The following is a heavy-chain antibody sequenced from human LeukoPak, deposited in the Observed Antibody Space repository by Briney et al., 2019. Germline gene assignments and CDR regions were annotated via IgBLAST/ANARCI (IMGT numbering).Heavy chain of an antibody. CDR1: GFTFTSSA. V-gene: IGHV1-58*02. CDR2: IVVGSGNT. J-gene: IGHJ4*02. Sequence: TSVKVSCKASGFTFTSSAMQWVRQARGQRLEWIGWIVVGSGNTNYAQKFQERVTITKDMSTSTAYMELSSLRSEDTAVYYCAAHFDYYDSNGYNDYWGQGTLVTVSS. CDR3: AAHFDYYDSNGYNDY. D-gene: IGHD3-22*01.